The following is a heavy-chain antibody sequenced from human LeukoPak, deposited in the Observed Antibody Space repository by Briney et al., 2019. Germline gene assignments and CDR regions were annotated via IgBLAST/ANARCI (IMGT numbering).Heavy chain of an antibody. V-gene: IGHV3-64D*06. CDR3: VIKSDDGRLNYFDY. J-gene: IGHJ4*02. CDR1: GFTFSASA. Sequence: GGSLRLSCSATGFTFSASALHWVRQAPGKGLEYVSAISSNGDKTYYADSVKGRFTISRDNSKNTLYLQMSSLRAEDTAVFYCVIKSDDGRLNYFDYWGQGTLVTVSS. D-gene: IGHD3-22*01. CDR2: ISSNGDKT.